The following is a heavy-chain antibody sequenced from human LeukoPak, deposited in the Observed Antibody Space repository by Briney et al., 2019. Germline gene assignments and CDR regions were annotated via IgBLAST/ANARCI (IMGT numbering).Heavy chain of an antibody. V-gene: IGHV3-23*01. D-gene: IGHD3-22*01. CDR1: GFTFSSYA. Sequence: QPGGSLRLSCAASGFTFSSYAMSWVRQAPGKGLEWVSAISGSGGSTYYADSVKGRFTISRDNSKNTLCLQMNSLRAEDTAVYYCAIVGRSGYYFDYWGQGTLVTVSS. CDR3: AIVGRSGYYFDY. CDR2: ISGSGGST. J-gene: IGHJ4*02.